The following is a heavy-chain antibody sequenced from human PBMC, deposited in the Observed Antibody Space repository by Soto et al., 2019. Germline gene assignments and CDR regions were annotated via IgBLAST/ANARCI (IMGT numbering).Heavy chain of an antibody. V-gene: IGHV3-30*18. Sequence: QVQLVESGGGVVQPGRSLRLSCAASGFSFSSYAMHWVRQAPGKGLEWVAVIPYDGSNKYYADSVKGRFTISRDNSKNTLYLQMNSLRAEDTAVYYCAKDVAPQPPHYYYGMDVWGQGTTVNVSS. CDR2: IPYDGSNK. CDR1: GFSFSSYA. CDR3: AKDVAPQPPHYYYGMDV. D-gene: IGHD2-2*01. J-gene: IGHJ6*02.